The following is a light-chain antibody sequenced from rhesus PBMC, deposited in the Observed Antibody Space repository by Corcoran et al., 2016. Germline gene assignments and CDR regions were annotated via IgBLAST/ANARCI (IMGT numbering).Light chain of an antibody. V-gene: IGKV3-10*01. CDR3: YQHSSGWT. CDR2: GAS. Sequence: QVILTQSPATLSLSPGERATLSCRASQSVSSYLAWYQQKPGQAPRLLTYGASSRATGIPDRSSGNGFGTDFTLTISSLEPEDVGVYHWYQHSSGWTFGQGTKVEIK. CDR1: QSVSSY. J-gene: IGKJ1*01.